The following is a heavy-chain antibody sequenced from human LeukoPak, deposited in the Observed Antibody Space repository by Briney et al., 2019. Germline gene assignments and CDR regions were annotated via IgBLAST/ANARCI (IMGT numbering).Heavy chain of an antibody. Sequence: GGSLRLSCAASGFTFDDYGMSWVRQAPGKGLEWVSGINWNGGSIDYAGSVKGGFTISRDDATNYLYLQMSSLSAEDTALYYCARGYCSGGSCRRMDYWGQGTVVTVSS. CDR1: GFTFDDYG. CDR3: ARGYCSGGSCRRMDY. D-gene: IGHD2-15*01. J-gene: IGHJ4*02. CDR2: INWNGGSI. V-gene: IGHV3-20*04.